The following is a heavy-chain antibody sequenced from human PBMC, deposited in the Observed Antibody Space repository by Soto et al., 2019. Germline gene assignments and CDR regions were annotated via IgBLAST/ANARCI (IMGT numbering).Heavy chain of an antibody. Sequence: QVQLVQSGAEVKKPGASVKVSCKASDYTFTSYGIIWVRQAPGQGLEWIGWISVYNGNTNYAQKFRGRVTMTTDISTPTAYREMRSLRSDDTAVYYCARSGSSWNLREFDYWGQGTLVTVSS. CDR3: ARSGSSWNLREFDY. CDR1: DYTFTSYG. J-gene: IGHJ4*02. CDR2: ISVYNGNT. V-gene: IGHV1-18*01. D-gene: IGHD6-13*01.